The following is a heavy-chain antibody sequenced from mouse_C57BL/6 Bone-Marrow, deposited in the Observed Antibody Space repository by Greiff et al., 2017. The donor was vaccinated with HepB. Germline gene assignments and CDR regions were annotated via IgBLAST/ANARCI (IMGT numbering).Heavy chain of an antibody. D-gene: IGHD2-4*01. CDR3: ARGGLRRTLWFAY. V-gene: IGHV1-26*01. Sequence: EVQLQQSGPELVKPGASVKISCKASGYTFTDYYMNWVKQSHGKSLEWIGDINPNNGGTSYNQKFKGKATLTVDKSSSTAYMELRSLTSEDSAVYYCARGGLRRTLWFAYWGQGTLVTVSA. CDR1: GYTFTDYY. CDR2: INPNNGGT. J-gene: IGHJ3*01.